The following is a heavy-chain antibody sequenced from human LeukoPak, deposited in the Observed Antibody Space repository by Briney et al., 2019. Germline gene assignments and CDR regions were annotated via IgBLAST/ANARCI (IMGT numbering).Heavy chain of an antibody. CDR3: AKVVYYYDRASWFDP. D-gene: IGHD3-22*01. V-gene: IGHV3-30*02. CDR1: GFTFSSYG. Sequence: GGSLRLSCAASGFTFSSYGMHRVRQAPGKGLDGVAFIRYDGSNKYYADSVKGRFTISRDNSKNTLYLQMNSLRAEDTAVYYCAKVVYYYDRASWFDPWGQGTLVTVSS. CDR2: IRYDGSNK. J-gene: IGHJ5*02.